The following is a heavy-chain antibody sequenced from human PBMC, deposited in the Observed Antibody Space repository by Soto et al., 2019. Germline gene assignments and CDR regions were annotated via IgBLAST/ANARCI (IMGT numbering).Heavy chain of an antibody. CDR1: GGTFSSYA. Sequence: ASVKVSCKASGGTFSSYAISWVRQAPGQGLEWMGGIIPIFGTANYAQKFQGRVTITADKSTSTAYMELSSLRSEDTAVYYCARGPSILRDCGSFSSQVWLDRWRQQTLVTVSS. V-gene: IGHV1-69*06. CDR3: ARGPSILRDCGSFSSQVWLDR. CDR2: IIPIFGTA. J-gene: IGHJ5*01. D-gene: IGHD2-21*01.